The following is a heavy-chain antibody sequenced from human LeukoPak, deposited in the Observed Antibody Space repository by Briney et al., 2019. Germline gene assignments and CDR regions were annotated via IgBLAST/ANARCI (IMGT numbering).Heavy chain of an antibody. CDR3: ARRFYSSSWYNWFDP. CDR1: GYTFTSYD. D-gene: IGHD6-13*01. J-gene: IGHJ5*02. V-gene: IGHV1-8*01. Sequence: ASVKVSCKASGYTFTSYDMNWVRQATGQGLEWMGWVNPNSGNTGYAQKFQGRVTMTRNTSISTAYMELSSLRSEDTAVYYCARRFYSSSWYNWFDPWGQGTLVTVSS. CDR2: VNPNSGNT.